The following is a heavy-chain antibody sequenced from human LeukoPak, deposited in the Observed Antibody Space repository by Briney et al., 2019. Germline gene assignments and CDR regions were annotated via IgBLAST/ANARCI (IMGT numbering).Heavy chain of an antibody. CDR3: AKVTAARSYYYYGMDV. V-gene: IGHV3-30*18. CDR2: ISYDGSNK. CDR1: GFTFSSYG. Sequence: PGRSLRLSCAASGFTFSSYGMHWVRQAPGKGLEXXXXISYDGSNKYYADSVKGRFTISRDNSKNTLYLQMNSLRAEDTAVYYCAKVTAARSYYYYGMDVWGQGTTVTVSS. J-gene: IGHJ6*02. D-gene: IGHD6-6*01.